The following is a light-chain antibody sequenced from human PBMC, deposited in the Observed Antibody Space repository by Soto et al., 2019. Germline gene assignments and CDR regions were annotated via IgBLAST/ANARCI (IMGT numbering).Light chain of an antibody. Sequence: DIVLTQSPATLSLSQGERATLSCRASQSVGSFLAWYQHKPGQAPRLLIYDASTRAPGIPARFSGSRSATDFTLTISSLEPEDFAIYYCHQRSNLWTFGQETKVAFK. J-gene: IGKJ1*01. V-gene: IGKV3-11*01. CDR2: DAS. CDR1: QSVGSF. CDR3: HQRSNLWT.